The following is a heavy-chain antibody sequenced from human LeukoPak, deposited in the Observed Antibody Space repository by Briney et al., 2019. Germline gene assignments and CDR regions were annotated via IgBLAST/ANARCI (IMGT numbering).Heavy chain of an antibody. D-gene: IGHD3-22*01. V-gene: IGHV1-2*06. CDR3: ARGHYCYDSSGYYAY. CDR2: INHNSGGT. CDR1: GYTFTGHY. Sequence: ASVKVAFKASGYTFTGHYMHWVRQTPGQGLEWMGRINHNSGGTNYAHKFQGGVTMNRDTPIHTHYMQVSELRSNEAAGYYCARGHYCYDSSGYYAYWGQGTLVTVSS. J-gene: IGHJ4*02.